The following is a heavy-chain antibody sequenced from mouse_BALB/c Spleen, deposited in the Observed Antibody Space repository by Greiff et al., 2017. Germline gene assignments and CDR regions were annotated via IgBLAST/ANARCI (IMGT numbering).Heavy chain of an antibody. CDR1: GFTFSSYT. CDR3: TRDRKGNYVHFDY. J-gene: IGHJ2*01. V-gene: IGHV5-6-4*01. CDR2: ISSGGSYT. D-gene: IGHD2-1*01. Sequence: EVQRVESGGGLVKPGGSLKLSCAASGFTFSSYTMSWVRQTPEKRLEWVATISSGGSYTYYPDSVKGRFTISRDNAKNTLYLQMSSLKSEDTAMYYCTRDRKGNYVHFDYWGQGTTLTVSS.